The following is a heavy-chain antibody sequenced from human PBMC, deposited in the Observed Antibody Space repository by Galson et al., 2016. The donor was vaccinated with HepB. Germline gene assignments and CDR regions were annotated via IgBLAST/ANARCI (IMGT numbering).Heavy chain of an antibody. CDR3: GRDEAGTGPTVDY. D-gene: IGHD1-26*01. CDR1: GFNFRNYW. J-gene: IGHJ4*02. CDR2: IKGDGTTA. Sequence: SLRLSCAASGFNFRNYWMHWVRQAPGKGLVWVSRIKGDGTTAGYAGSVKGRFTISRDNANSTLYLQMDSLSAEDTAVYYCGRDEAGTGPTVDYWGQGALVTVSS. V-gene: IGHV3-74*01.